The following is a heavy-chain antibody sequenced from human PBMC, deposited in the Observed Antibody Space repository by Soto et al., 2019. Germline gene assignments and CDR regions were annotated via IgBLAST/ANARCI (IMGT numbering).Heavy chain of an antibody. D-gene: IGHD6-19*01. Sequence: QVQLQESGPGLVKPSGTLSLTCAVSSGSISSSNWWSWVRQPPGKGLEWIGEIYHSGSTNYNPSLKSRVTISVDKSKNQFSLKLSSATAADTAVYYCAVRRIAVAGTGGFDYWGQGTLVTVSS. CDR2: IYHSGST. CDR3: AVRRIAVAGTGGFDY. V-gene: IGHV4-4*02. CDR1: SGSISSSNW. J-gene: IGHJ4*02.